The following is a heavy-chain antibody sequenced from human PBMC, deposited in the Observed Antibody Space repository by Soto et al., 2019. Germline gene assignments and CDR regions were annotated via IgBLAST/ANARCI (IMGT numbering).Heavy chain of an antibody. J-gene: IGHJ4*02. CDR3: VRDPYLPAAGRLSSLHY. Sequence: QVQLVESGGGVVQPGRSLRLSCAASGFSVSSYAMHWVRQAPGKGLEWVAVIWYDGVNKYYADSVKGRFTISRDNSNNTLYVQMNSLKAEDTAVYYCVRDPYLPAAGRLSSLHYWGPGTLVTVSS. CDR1: GFSVSSYA. V-gene: IGHV3-33*01. D-gene: IGHD2-2*01. CDR2: IWYDGVNK.